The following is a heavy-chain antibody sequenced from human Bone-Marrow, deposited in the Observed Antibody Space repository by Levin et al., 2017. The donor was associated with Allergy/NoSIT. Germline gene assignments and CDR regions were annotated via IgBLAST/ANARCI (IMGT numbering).Heavy chain of an antibody. V-gene: IGHV3-23*01. Sequence: GGSLRLSCAASGLTFSSHPLSWVRQAPGQGLEWVSGISGSGGTTFYADSVRGRFSISRDNSKNTLFLQMNSLRAEDTALYYCARVPVKPIAMDWFGPWGQGTQVTVSS. J-gene: IGHJ5*02. D-gene: IGHD2-21*01. CDR2: ISGSGGTT. CDR3: ARVPVKPIAMDWFGP. CDR1: GLTFSSHP.